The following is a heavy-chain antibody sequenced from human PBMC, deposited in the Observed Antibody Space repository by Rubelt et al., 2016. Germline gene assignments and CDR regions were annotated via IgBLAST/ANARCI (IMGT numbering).Heavy chain of an antibody. D-gene: IGHD4-17*01. CDR2: IIPIFGTA. CDR3: ARKSYGDTGYYFDY. Sequence: QVQLVQSGAEVKKPGSSVKVSCKASGGTFSSYAISWVRQAPGQGLEWMGGIIPIFGTANYAQKFQGRVTITADESTSTAYMELSSRRSEDTAVYYWARKSYGDTGYYFDYWGQGTLVTVSS. V-gene: IGHV1-69*01. J-gene: IGHJ4*02. CDR1: GGTFSSYA.